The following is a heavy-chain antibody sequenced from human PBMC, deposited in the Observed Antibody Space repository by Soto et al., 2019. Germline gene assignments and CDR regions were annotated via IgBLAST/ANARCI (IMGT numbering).Heavy chain of an antibody. CDR3: ARDLLVDPPDSSGYYKGFDY. Sequence: SVTVSCQTSGYAFTSYNVHWVRQAPGQGLEWMGGIIPIFGTANYAQKFQGRVTITADESTSTAYMELSSLRSEDTAVYYCARDLLVDPPDSSGYYKGFDYWGQGTLVTVSS. V-gene: IGHV1-69*13. J-gene: IGHJ4*02. D-gene: IGHD3-22*01. CDR1: GYAFTSYN. CDR2: IIPIFGTA.